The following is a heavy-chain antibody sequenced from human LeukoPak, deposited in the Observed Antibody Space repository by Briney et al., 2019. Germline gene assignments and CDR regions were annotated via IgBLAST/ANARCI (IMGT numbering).Heavy chain of an antibody. V-gene: IGHV1-24*01. CDR2: FDPEDGET. CDR3: ATLFAFNSGSYFHYYYYGMDV. D-gene: IGHD1-26*01. Sequence: ASVKASCKVSGYTLTELSMHWVRQAPGKGLEWMGGFDPEDGETIYAQKFQGRVTMTEDTSTDTAYMELSSLRSEDTAVYYCATLFAFNSGSYFHYYYYGMDVWGQGTTVTVSS. J-gene: IGHJ6*02. CDR1: GYTLTELS.